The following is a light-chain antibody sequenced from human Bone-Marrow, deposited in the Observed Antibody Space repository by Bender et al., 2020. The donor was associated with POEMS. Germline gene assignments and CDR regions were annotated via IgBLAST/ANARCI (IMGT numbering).Light chain of an antibody. V-gene: IGLV2-14*03. CDR2: DVS. CDR1: SRDVGPYNH. J-gene: IGLJ2*01. CDR3: SSYRSGDTLV. Sequence: QSALTQPASVSGSPGQSITISCTGTSRDVGPYNHVSWYQQHPGKAPKLMIYDVSNRPSGVSNRFSGSKSGNTASLTISGLQAEDEADYYCSSYRSGDTLVFGGGTKLTVL.